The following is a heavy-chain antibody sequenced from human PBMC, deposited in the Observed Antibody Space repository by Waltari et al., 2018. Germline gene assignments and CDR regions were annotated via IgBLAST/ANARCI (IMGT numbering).Heavy chain of an antibody. CDR2: ISGSGGST. CDR3: AKDISIFGVVIIPVSAFDI. V-gene: IGHV3-23*01. Sequence: EVQLLESGGGLVQPGGSLRLSCAASGFTFSSYAMSWVRQAPGKGLEWVSAISGSGGSTYYADSVKGRFTISRDNSKNTLYLQMNSLRAEDTAVYYCAKDISIFGVVIIPVSAFDIWGQGTMVTVSS. CDR1: GFTFSSYA. J-gene: IGHJ3*02. D-gene: IGHD3-3*01.